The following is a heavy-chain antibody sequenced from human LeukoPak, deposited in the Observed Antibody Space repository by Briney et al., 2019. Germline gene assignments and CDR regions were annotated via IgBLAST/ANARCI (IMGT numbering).Heavy chain of an antibody. D-gene: IGHD3-16*02. Sequence: SETLSLTCTVSGGSISSGGYYWSWIRQHPGKGLEWIGYIYYSRSTYYNPSLKSRVTISVDTSKNQFSLKLSSVTAADTAVYYCARDPFSRGVIANDAFDIWGQGTMVTVSS. CDR3: ARDPFSRGVIANDAFDI. V-gene: IGHV4-30-4*08. CDR1: GGSISSGGYY. J-gene: IGHJ3*02. CDR2: IYYSRST.